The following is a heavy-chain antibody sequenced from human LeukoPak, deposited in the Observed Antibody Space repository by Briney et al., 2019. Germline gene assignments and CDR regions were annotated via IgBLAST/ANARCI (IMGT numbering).Heavy chain of an antibody. CDR1: GDSISGYY. J-gene: IGHJ4*02. V-gene: IGHV4-59*08. Sequence: KPSETLSLTCTVSGDSISGYYWTWIRQPPGKGPEWIGHIYYSGSTNYNPSLKSRVTISLDTSRNQFSLKLSSVTATDTAVYYCARLGGFNDYWGQGTLVTVSS. CDR2: IYYSGST. CDR3: ARLGGFNDY. D-gene: IGHD2-15*01.